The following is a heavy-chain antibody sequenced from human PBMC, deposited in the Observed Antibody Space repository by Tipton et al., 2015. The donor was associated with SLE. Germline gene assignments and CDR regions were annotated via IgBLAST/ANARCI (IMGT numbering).Heavy chain of an antibody. CDR3: AREPVYYYYYMDV. J-gene: IGHJ6*03. V-gene: IGHV4-61*09. CDR1: GGSISSGSYY. Sequence: TLSLTCTVSGGSISSGSYYWSWIRQPAGKGLEWIGEINHSGSTTYNSSLKSRVTISIDMSKNQFSLKLSSVTAADTAVYYCAREPVYYYYYMDVWGKGTTVTVSS. CDR2: INHSGST.